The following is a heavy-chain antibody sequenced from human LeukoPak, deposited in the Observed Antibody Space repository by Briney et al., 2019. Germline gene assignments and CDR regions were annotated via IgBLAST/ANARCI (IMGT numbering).Heavy chain of an antibody. Sequence: SETLSLTCAVSGGSISSSNWWSWVRQPPGKGLEWIGEIYHSGSTNYNPSLKSRVTISVDTSKNQFSLKLSSVTAADTAVYYCARGDSSSWYEGYYFDYWGQGTLVTVSS. V-gene: IGHV4-4*02. D-gene: IGHD6-13*01. CDR1: GGSISSSNW. CDR3: ARGDSSSWYEGYYFDY. CDR2: IYHSGST. J-gene: IGHJ4*02.